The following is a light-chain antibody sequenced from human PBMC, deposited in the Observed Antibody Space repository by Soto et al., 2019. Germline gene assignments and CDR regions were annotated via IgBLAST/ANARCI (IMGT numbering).Light chain of an antibody. Sequence: VLTQSPGTLSLSRGDRASLCCRASQTLSSRHLAWYQQKPGQAPRLLIYGASSRATGIPDRISGSGSGTDFTLDISRLAPDDFAVYYCQQFAIAPWTFGQGTKVDIK. J-gene: IGKJ1*01. CDR1: QTLSSRH. CDR3: QQFAIAPWT. V-gene: IGKV3-20*01. CDR2: GAS.